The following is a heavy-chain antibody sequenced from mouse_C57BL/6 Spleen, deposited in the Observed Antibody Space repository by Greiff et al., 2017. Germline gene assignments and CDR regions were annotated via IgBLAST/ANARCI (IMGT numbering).Heavy chain of an antibody. CDR2: INPNNGGT. J-gene: IGHJ4*01. CDR1: GYTFTDYY. V-gene: IGHV1-26*01. Sequence: EVQLQQSGPELVKPGASVKISCKASGYTFTDYYMNWVKQSHGKSLEWIGDINPNNGGTSYNQKFKGKATLTVDKSSSTAYIELRSLTSEDSAVYYCAEGYYAMDYWGQGTSVTVSS. CDR3: AEGYYAMDY.